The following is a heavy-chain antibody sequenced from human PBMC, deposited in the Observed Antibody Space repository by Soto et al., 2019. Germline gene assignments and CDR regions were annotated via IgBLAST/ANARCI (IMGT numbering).Heavy chain of an antibody. CDR2: IYHSGGT. J-gene: IGHJ4*02. Sequence: QVQLQESGPGLVNPSGTLSLTCAVSGGSISSDNWWSWVRQPPGKGLEWIGEIYHSGGTHYNPSLKSRVTIAVDKSKNLISLELSSVTAADTAVYFCARHGGFAFDSWGQGTLVTVSS. V-gene: IGHV4-4*02. D-gene: IGHD3-3*01. CDR1: GGSISSDNW. CDR3: ARHGGFAFDS.